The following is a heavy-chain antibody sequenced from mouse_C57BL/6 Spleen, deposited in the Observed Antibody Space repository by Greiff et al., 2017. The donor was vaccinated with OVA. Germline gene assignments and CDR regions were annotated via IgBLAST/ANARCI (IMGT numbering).Heavy chain of an antibody. V-gene: IGHV1-52*01. CDR1: GYTFTSYW. Sequence: QVQLQQPGAELVRPGSSVKLSCKASGYTFTSYWMHWVKQRPIQGLEWIGNIDPSDSDTHSNQKFKDKATLTVDKSYSTAYMQLSSLTSEDSAVYYCAREGYGNYEFAYWGQGTLVTVSA. J-gene: IGHJ3*01. D-gene: IGHD2-10*02. CDR2: IDPSDSDT. CDR3: AREGYGNYEFAY.